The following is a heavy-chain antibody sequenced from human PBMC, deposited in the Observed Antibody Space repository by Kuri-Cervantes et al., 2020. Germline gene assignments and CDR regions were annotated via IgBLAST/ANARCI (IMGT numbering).Heavy chain of an antibody. V-gene: IGHV1-69*05. Sequence: SVKVSCKASGGTFSTYGITWVRQAPGQGLEWMGAIVPIFGTANYAQRFQGRVTMARNTSISTAYMELSSLRSEDTAVYYCARDLTVAGVYYYYLDVWGKGTTVTVSS. CDR1: GGTFSTYG. CDR2: IVPIFGTA. D-gene: IGHD6-19*01. J-gene: IGHJ6*03. CDR3: ARDLTVAGVYYYYLDV.